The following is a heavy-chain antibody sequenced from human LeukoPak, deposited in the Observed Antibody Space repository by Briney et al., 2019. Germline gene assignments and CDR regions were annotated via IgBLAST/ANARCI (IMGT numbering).Heavy chain of an antibody. J-gene: IGHJ4*02. CDR1: GGSFSGYY. D-gene: IGHD2-15*01. CDR2: INHSGST. Sequence: SETLSLTCAVYGGSFSGYYWSWIRQPPGKGLEWIGEINHSGSTNYNPSLKSRVTISVDTSKNQFSLKLSSVTAADTAVYYCAREVVIAATYDYWGQGTLITVSS. V-gene: IGHV4-34*01. CDR3: AREVVIAATYDY.